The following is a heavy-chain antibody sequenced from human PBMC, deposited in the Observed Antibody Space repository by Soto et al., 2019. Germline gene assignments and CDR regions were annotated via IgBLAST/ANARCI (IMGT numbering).Heavy chain of an antibody. D-gene: IGHD6-6*01. J-gene: IGHJ6*03. Sequence: ASETLSLTCTVSGGSISSYYWSWIRQPPGKGLEWIGYIYYSGSTNYNPSLKSRVTISVDTSKNQFSRKLSSVTAADTAVYYCARLRRYSSSGVGYYYYYMDVWGKGTTVTVSS. V-gene: IGHV4-59*01. CDR1: GGSISSYY. CDR3: ARLRRYSSSGVGYYYYYMDV. CDR2: IYYSGST.